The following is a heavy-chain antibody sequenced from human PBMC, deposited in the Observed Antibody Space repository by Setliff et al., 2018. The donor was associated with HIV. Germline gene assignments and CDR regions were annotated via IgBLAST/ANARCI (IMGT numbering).Heavy chain of an antibody. D-gene: IGHD2-8*01. J-gene: IGHJ4*02. CDR3: ARDLMAPDRYLDY. V-gene: IGHV4-34*01. CDR2: INHSGST. Sequence: SETLSLTCAVYGGSFSGHSWTWVRQPPGKGLEWIGEINHSGSTSYNPSLKSRVTISVDTSKNQFSLELSSVTAADTAVYYCARDLMAPDRYLDYWGQGTLVTVSS. CDR1: GGSFSGHS.